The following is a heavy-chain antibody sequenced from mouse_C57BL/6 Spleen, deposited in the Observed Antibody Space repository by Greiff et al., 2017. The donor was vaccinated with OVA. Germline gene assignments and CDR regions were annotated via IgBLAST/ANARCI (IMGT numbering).Heavy chain of an antibody. J-gene: IGHJ4*01. CDR3: ARYDYDDAFYAMDY. D-gene: IGHD2-4*01. V-gene: IGHV2-2*01. CDR2: IWSGGRT. Sequence: QVQLQESGPGLVQPSQSLSITCTVSGFSLTSYGVHWVRQSPGKGLEWLGVIWSGGRTDYNAAFISRLSISKDNSKSQVFFKMNSLQADDTAIYYCARYDYDDAFYAMDYWGQGTSVTVSS. CDR1: GFSLTSYG.